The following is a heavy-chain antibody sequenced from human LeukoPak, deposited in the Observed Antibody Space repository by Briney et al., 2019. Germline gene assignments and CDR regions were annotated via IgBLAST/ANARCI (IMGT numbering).Heavy chain of an antibody. CDR2: ITGSGSTT. CDR1: GFTFSDYS. Sequence: PGGSLRLSCAASGFTFSDYSMNWVRQAPGKGLEWVSAITGSGSTTYYAESVRGRFTISRDNSKNTLYLQMNSLRAEDTAVYFCAKAWYGAYIDDYWGQGTLVTVSS. CDR3: AKAWYGAYIDDY. D-gene: IGHD4-17*01. J-gene: IGHJ4*02. V-gene: IGHV3-23*01.